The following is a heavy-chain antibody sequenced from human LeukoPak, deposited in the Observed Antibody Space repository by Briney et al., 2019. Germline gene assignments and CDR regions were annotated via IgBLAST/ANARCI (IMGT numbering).Heavy chain of an antibody. CDR3: ARGATIWSYYYGSGTTGRYFDY. V-gene: IGHV4-30-4*01. Sequence: SETLSLTCTVSGGSISSGDYYWSWIRQPPGKGLEWIGYIYYSGSTYYNPSLKSRVTISVDTPKNQFSLKLSSVTAADTAVYYCARGATIWSYYYGSGTTGRYFDYWGQGTLVTVSS. J-gene: IGHJ4*02. CDR2: IYYSGST. CDR1: GGSISSGDYY. D-gene: IGHD3-10*01.